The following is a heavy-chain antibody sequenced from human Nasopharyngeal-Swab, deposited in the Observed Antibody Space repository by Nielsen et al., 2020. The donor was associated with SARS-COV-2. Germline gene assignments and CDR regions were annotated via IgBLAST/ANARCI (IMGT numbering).Heavy chain of an antibody. CDR3: ATHVDTTLKTDY. D-gene: IGHD5-18*01. CDR1: GFNFDDYT. J-gene: IGHJ4*01. Sequence: GESLKISCVASGFNFDDYTMHWVRLPPGKGLEWVSLIGVGGDSTHYADSVKGRFTMSRDNRKKSLHLQMNGLRPDDTALYYCATHVDTTLKTDYWGHGTLVTVSS. CDR2: IGVGGDST. V-gene: IGHV3-43*01.